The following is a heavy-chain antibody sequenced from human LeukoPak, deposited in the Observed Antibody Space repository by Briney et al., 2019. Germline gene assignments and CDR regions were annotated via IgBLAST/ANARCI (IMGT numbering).Heavy chain of an antibody. V-gene: IGHV1-58*02. Sequence: SVKVSCKASGFTFTSSAMQWVRQARGQRPEWIGWIVVGSGNTNYAQKFQERVTITRDMSTSTAYMELSSLRSEDTAVYYCAAESLAVASDYYYYGMDVWGQGTTVTVSS. CDR3: AAESLAVASDYYYYGMDV. CDR1: GFTFTSSA. CDR2: IVVGSGNT. D-gene: IGHD6-19*01. J-gene: IGHJ6*02.